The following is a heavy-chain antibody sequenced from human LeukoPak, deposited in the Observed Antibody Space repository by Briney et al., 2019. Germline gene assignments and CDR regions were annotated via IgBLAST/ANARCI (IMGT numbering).Heavy chain of an antibody. J-gene: IGHJ4*02. CDR2: ISGSGGSI. CDR1: GFTFSSYA. CDR3: AREVLDGYNAFRYFDY. V-gene: IGHV3-23*01. Sequence: GGSLRLSCAASGFTFSSYAMSWVRQAPGKGLEWVSAISGSGGSIYYADSVKGRFTISRDNSKNTLYLQMNSLRAEDTAVYYCAREVLDGYNAFRYFDYWGQGTLVTVSS. D-gene: IGHD5-12*01.